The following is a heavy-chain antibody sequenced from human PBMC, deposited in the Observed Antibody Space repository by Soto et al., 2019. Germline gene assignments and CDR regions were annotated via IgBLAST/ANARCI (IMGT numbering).Heavy chain of an antibody. J-gene: IGHJ4*02. D-gene: IGHD3-3*01. CDR2: IIPIFGTA. CDR3: ARGSRFGVVITQFDY. V-gene: IGHV1-69*01. Sequence: QVQLVQSGAEVKKPGSSVKVSCKASGGTFSSYAISWVRQAPGQGLEWIGGIIPIFGTANYAQKFQGRVTITADESTSTAYMELRSLRSEDTAVYYCARGSRFGVVITQFDYWGQGTLVTVSS. CDR1: GGTFSSYA.